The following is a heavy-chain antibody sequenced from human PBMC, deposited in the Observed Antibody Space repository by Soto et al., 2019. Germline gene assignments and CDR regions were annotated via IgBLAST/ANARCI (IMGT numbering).Heavy chain of an antibody. V-gene: IGHV3-23*01. J-gene: IGHJ4*02. CDR3: AKVPYYDILYQFDY. D-gene: IGHD3-9*01. CDR2: ISGSGGST. Sequence: GGSLRLSCAASGFTFSNYAMSWVRQAPGKGLEWVSAISGSGGSTYYADSVKGRFTISRDNSKNTLYLQMNSLRAEDTAVYYCAKVPYYDILYQFDYWGQGTLVTSPQ. CDR1: GFTFSNYA.